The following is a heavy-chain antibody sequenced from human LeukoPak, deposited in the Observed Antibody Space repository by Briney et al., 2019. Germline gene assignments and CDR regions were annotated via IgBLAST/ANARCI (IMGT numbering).Heavy chain of an antibody. J-gene: IGHJ4*02. CDR2: ISGSDGNT. Sequence: PGGSLRLSCTAYGFTFINYAMTWVRQAPGKGLEWVSAISGSDGNTFYADSVKGRFTISRDNSKNALYLQMNSLRAEDTAIYYCARDDNSQGATTLFDFWGQGTLVTVSS. D-gene: IGHD1-26*01. CDR3: ARDDNSQGATTLFDF. V-gene: IGHV3-23*01. CDR1: GFTFINYA.